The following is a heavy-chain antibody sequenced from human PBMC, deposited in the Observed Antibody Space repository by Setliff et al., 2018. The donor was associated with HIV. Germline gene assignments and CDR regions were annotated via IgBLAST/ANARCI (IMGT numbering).Heavy chain of an antibody. CDR2: IHHSGST. D-gene: IGHD6-19*01. Sequence: SETLSLTCAFYGESFSVYSWSWIRQPPGKGLEWIGEIHHSGSTNYNSSLKSRVTISVDTSKKQFSLKLTSVTAADTAVYFCARVPSSGWYGGHHYMDVWGKGAAVTVSS. V-gene: IGHV4-34*01. J-gene: IGHJ6*03. CDR1: GESFSVYS. CDR3: ARVPSSGWYGGHHYMDV.